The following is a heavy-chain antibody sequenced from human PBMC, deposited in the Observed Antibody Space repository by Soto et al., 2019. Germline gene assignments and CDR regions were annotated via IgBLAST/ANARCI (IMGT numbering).Heavy chain of an antibody. CDR2: IYAGGST. J-gene: IGHJ6*03. V-gene: IGHV3-53*04. CDR1: GFSVSTNY. Sequence: EVQLVESGGGSVQPGGSLRLSCAASGFSVSTNYMTWVRQAPGKGLEWVSVIYAGGSTYYADSVKGRFSNSRHNSKNTLYLQMNSLRSEDTAVYYCAKVLLRFGGHFYYMDVWGKGTSVTVSS. D-gene: IGHD3-10*01. CDR3: AKVLLRFGGHFYYMDV.